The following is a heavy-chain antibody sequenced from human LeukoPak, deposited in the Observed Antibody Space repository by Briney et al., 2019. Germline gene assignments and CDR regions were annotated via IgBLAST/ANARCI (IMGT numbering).Heavy chain of an antibody. V-gene: IGHV3-7*01. D-gene: IGHD1-26*01. CDR1: GFTFSSYW. J-gene: IGHJ3*02. Sequence: GGSLRLSCAASGFTFSSYWMSWVRQAPGKGLEWVANIKQDGSEKYYVDSVKGRFTISRDNAKNSLYLQMNRLRAEDTAVYYCARDRAFLGATLAFDIWGQGTMVTVSS. CDR3: ARDRAFLGATLAFDI. CDR2: IKQDGSEK.